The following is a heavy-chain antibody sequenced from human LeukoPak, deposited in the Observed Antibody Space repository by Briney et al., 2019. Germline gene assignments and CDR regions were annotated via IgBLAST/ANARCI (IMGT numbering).Heavy chain of an antibody. J-gene: IGHJ4*02. Sequence: ASVKVSCKASGYTFTSYGISWVRQAPGQGLEWMGWISAYNGNTNYAQKLQGRVTMTTDTSTSTAYMELRSLRSDDTAVYYCARDVGIVVVTDDSDDYWGQGTLVTVSS. V-gene: IGHV1-18*01. CDR2: ISAYNGNT. CDR1: GYTFTSYG. D-gene: IGHD2-21*02. CDR3: ARDVGIVVVTDDSDDY.